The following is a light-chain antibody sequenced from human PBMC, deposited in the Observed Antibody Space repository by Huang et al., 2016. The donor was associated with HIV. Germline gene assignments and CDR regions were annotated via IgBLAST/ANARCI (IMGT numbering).Light chain of an antibody. V-gene: IGKV1-39*01. Sequence: DIQMTQSPSSLSASVGYRVTITCRASENIRRYLNWYQQKPGKPPKLLIHSASTLQSWVPSRFSGSGAGTDFTLTITSLQPEDFATYYCQGSLSIPHTFGQGTNLEIK. CDR1: ENIRRY. CDR3: QGSLSIPHT. J-gene: IGKJ2*01. CDR2: SAS.